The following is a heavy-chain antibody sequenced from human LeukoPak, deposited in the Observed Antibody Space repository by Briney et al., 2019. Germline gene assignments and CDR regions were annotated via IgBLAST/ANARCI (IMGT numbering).Heavy chain of an antibody. CDR3: ARDSGDSRDVVVPAAIRGYAFDI. Sequence: SETPSLTCAVYGGSFSGYYWSWIRQPPGKGLEWIGEINHSGSTNYNPSLKSRVTISEDTSKNQFSLKLSSVTAADTAVYYCARDSGDSRDVVVPAAIRGYAFDIWGQGTMVTVSS. J-gene: IGHJ3*02. V-gene: IGHV4-34*01. D-gene: IGHD2-2*01. CDR2: INHSGST. CDR1: GGSFSGYY.